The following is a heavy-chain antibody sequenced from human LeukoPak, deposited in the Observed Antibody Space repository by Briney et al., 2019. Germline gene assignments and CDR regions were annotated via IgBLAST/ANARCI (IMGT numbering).Heavy chain of an antibody. CDR1: GYTYTSYG. Sequence: GASVKVSCKASGYTYTSYGISWVRQVPGQGLEWMGWISAYNGNTNYAQKLQGRVTMTTDTSTSTAYMELRSLRSDDTAVYYCARDPDYDILTGYPFDYWGQGTLVTVSS. V-gene: IGHV1-18*01. D-gene: IGHD3-9*01. J-gene: IGHJ4*02. CDR2: ISAYNGNT. CDR3: ARDPDYDILTGYPFDY.